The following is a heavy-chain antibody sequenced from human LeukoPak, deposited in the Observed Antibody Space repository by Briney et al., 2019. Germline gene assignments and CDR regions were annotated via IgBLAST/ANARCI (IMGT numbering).Heavy chain of an antibody. D-gene: IGHD3-9*01. CDR3: ARFHYDILTGYYADY. V-gene: IGHV5-51*01. Sequence: GESLKISCKGSGYSFSSQWIGWVCQMPGKGLEWMGITFGGGSDSKYSPAFQGLVTISAGKSISTAYLQWSSLKASDTAMYYCARFHYDILTGYYADYWGQGTLVTVSS. CDR2: TFGGGSDS. J-gene: IGHJ4*02. CDR1: GYSFSSQW.